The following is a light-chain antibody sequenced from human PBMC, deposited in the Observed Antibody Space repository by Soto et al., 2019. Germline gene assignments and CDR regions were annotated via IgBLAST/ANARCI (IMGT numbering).Light chain of an antibody. CDR1: QSVSSY. CDR2: DAS. CDR3: QQYNGYGR. Sequence: DIVLTQSPATLSLSPGERATLSCRASQSVSSYLAWYQQKPGQAPRLLIYDASNRATGIPARFSGSGSGTDFTLTISSLEPDDFAIYYCQQYNGYGRFGQGTKVEIK. J-gene: IGKJ1*01. V-gene: IGKV3-11*01.